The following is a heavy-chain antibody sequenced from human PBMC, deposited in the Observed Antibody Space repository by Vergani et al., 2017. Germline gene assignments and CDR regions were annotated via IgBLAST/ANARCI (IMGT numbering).Heavy chain of an antibody. J-gene: IGHJ4*02. CDR2: ISSSSSTI. CDR1: GFTFSSYS. Sequence: EVQLLESGGGLVQPGGSLRLSCAASGFTFSSYSMNWVRQAPGKGLEWVSYISSSSSTIYYADSVKGRFTISRDNSKNTLYLQMNSLRAEDTAVYYCAREVPFDYWGQGTLVTVSS. V-gene: IGHV3-48*01. CDR3: AREVPFDY.